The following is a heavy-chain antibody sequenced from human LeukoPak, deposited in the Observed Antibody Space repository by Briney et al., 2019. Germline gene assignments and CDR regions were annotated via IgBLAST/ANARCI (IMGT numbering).Heavy chain of an antibody. V-gene: IGHV3-48*01. CDR2: IGIDSGNT. Sequence: PGGSLRLSCTASGFPFIEYSMNWVRQAPGKGLEWISYIGIDSGNTKYADSVRGRFTISADKAKNSLYLQMNSLRVEDTAVYYCARDHNYAFDKWGQGTLVSVAS. CDR1: GFPFIEYS. J-gene: IGHJ4*02. CDR3: ARDHNYAFDK. D-gene: IGHD1-1*01.